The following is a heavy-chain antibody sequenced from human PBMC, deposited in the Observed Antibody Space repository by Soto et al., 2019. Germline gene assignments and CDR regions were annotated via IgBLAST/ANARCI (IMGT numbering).Heavy chain of an antibody. CDR2: IYSGGST. J-gene: IGHJ4*02. CDR1: GFTVSSNY. Sequence: GGSLRLSCAASGFTVSSNYMSWVRQAPGKGLEWVSVIYSGGSTYYADSEKGRFTISRDNSKNTLYLQMNSLRAEDTAVYYCASSARIQLWSPFDYWGQGT. V-gene: IGHV3-66*01. D-gene: IGHD5-18*01. CDR3: ASSARIQLWSPFDY.